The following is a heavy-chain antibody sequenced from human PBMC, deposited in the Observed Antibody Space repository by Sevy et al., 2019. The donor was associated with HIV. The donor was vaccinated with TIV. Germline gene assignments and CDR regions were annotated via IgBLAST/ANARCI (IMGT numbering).Heavy chain of an antibody. D-gene: IGHD3-16*01. Sequence: SETLSLTCAVSGGSISTGGFSWNWIRQPPGKGLEWIGHIYRTGNTYYNPSLGSRGSISVDRSKNQFSLKLSSVTAADTAVYYCVGGPSYGYVSYGFDVWGQGTMVTVSS. J-gene: IGHJ3*01. CDR2: IYRTGNT. CDR3: VGGPSYGYVSYGFDV. V-gene: IGHV4-30-2*01. CDR1: GGSISTGGFS.